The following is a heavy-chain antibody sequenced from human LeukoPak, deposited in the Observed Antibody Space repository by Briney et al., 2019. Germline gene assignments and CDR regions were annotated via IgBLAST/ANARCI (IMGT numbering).Heavy chain of an antibody. D-gene: IGHD3-22*01. Sequence: GGSLRLSCAASGFTFSSYWMSWVRQAPGKGLEWVANIKQDGSENYYVDSVKGRFTISRDNAKNSLYLQMNSLRAEDTAVYYCARTVGVDYYDSSGYEPWGQGTLVTVSS. V-gene: IGHV3-7*01. J-gene: IGHJ4*02. CDR3: ARTVGVDYYDSSGYEP. CDR2: IKQDGSEN. CDR1: GFTFSSYW.